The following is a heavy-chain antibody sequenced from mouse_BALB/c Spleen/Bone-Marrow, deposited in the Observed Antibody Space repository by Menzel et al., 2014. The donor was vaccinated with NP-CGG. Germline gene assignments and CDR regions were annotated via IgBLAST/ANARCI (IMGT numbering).Heavy chain of an antibody. CDR2: IYPGDGDT. CDR3: ARGGISVDY. Sequence: QVQLKESGAELVRPVSSVKISCKASGYAFSVYWMNWVKQRSGQGLEWIGQIYPGDGDTNYNGKFKGRATLTADKSSNTAYMQLSSLTSEDSAVYFCARGGISVDYWGQGTTLTVSS. J-gene: IGHJ2*01. V-gene: IGHV1-80*01. CDR1: GYAFSVYW.